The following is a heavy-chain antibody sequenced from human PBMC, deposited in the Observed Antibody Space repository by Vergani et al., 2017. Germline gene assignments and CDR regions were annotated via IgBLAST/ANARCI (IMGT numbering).Heavy chain of an antibody. D-gene: IGHD6-19*01. V-gene: IGHV1-2*02. CDR3: ARDHSSGWYGLYNWFDP. CDR1: GYTFTGYY. CDR2: INPNSGGT. Sequence: QVQLVQSGAEVKKPGASVKVSCKASGYTFTGYYMHWVRQAPGQGLEWVGWINPNSGGTNYAQKFQGRVTMTRDTSIRTAYMELSRLRSDDTAVYYCARDHSSGWYGLYNWFDPWGQGTLVTVSS. J-gene: IGHJ5*02.